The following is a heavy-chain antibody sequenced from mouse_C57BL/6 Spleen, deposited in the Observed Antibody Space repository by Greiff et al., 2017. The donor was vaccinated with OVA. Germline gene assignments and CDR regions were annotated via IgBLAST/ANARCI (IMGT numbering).Heavy chain of an antibody. CDR3: ARLRLYYGYEGPSMDY. V-gene: IGHV1-82*01. Sequence: QVQLQQSGPELVKPGASVKISCKASGYAFSSSWMNWVKQRPGKGLEWIGRIYPGDGDTNYNGKFKGKATLTADKSSSTAYMQLSSLTSEDSAVYFCARLRLYYGYEGPSMDYWGQGTSVTVSS. D-gene: IGHD2-2*01. CDR1: GYAFSSSW. J-gene: IGHJ4*01. CDR2: IYPGDGDT.